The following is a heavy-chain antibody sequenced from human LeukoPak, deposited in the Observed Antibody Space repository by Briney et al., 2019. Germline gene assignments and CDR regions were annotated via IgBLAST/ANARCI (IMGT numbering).Heavy chain of an antibody. CDR2: INHSGST. V-gene: IGHV4-34*01. J-gene: IGHJ5*02. Sequence: PSETLSLTCAVYGGSFSGYYWSWIRQPPGKGLEWIGEINHSGSTNYNPSLKSRVTISVDTSKNQFSLKLSSVTAADTAVYYCARAYSSSSYGNWFDPWGQGTLVTVSS. CDR1: GGSFSGYY. CDR3: ARAYSSSSYGNWFDP. D-gene: IGHD6-6*01.